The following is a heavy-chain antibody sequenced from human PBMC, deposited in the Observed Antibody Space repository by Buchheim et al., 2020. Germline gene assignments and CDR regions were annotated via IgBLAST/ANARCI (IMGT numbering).Heavy chain of an antibody. CDR3: ARHDHSGSYYFDY. J-gene: IGHJ4*02. CDR1: GGSISTINW. CDR2: IYHSGST. D-gene: IGHD1-26*01. V-gene: IGHV4-4*02. Sequence: QVQLQESGPGLVKPSGTLYLTCAISGGSISTINWWSWVRQPPGKVLEWIGEIYHSGSTNYNPSLKSRVTMSVDKFKNHFSLNLSSVTAADTAVYYCARHDHSGSYYFDYWGQGTL.